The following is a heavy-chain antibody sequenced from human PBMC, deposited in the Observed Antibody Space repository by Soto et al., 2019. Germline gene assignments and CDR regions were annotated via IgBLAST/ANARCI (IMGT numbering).Heavy chain of an antibody. D-gene: IGHD6-13*01. CDR3: ARDRRGIAAADRQGLYYYGMDV. V-gene: IGHV3-48*02. Sequence: EVQLVESGGGLVQPGGSLRLSGAASGFTFSSYSMNWVRQAPGKGLEWVSYISSSSSTIYYADSVKGRSTISRDTAKNALYLQMNSLRDEDTAVYYCARDRRGIAAADRQGLYYYGMDVWGQGTTVTVSS. J-gene: IGHJ6*02. CDR1: GFTFSSYS. CDR2: ISSSSSTI.